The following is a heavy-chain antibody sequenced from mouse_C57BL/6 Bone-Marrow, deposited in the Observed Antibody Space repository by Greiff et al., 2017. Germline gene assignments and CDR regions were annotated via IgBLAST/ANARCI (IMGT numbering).Heavy chain of an antibody. D-gene: IGHD1-1*01. V-gene: IGHV1-64*01. Sequence: QVQLQQPGAELVKPGASVKLSCKASGYTFTSYWMHWVKQRPGQGLEWIGMIHPNSGSTNYNEKFKSKATLTVDKSSSTAYMQLSSLTSEDSAVYYCARHYGSSYNYWGQGNTITVSS. J-gene: IGHJ2*01. CDR1: GYTFTSYW. CDR2: IHPNSGST. CDR3: ARHYGSSYNY.